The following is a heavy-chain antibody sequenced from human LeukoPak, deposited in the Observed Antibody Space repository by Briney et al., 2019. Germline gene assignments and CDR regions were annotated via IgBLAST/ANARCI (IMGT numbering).Heavy chain of an antibody. J-gene: IGHJ4*02. CDR3: ARTDPSSTAALKAPFDH. CDR2: ISSSSSYI. Sequence: GGSLRLSCAASGFTFSSHSMNWVRQAPGKGLEWVSSISSSSSYIYYADSVKGRFTISRDNAKNSLYLQMNSLRVEDTAVYYCARTDPSSTAALKAPFDHWGQGSLVTVS. V-gene: IGHV3-21*01. CDR1: GFTFSSHS. D-gene: IGHD6-6*01.